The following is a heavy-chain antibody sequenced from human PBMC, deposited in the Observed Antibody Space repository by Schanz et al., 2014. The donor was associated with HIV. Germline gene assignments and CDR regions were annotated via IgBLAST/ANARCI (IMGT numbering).Heavy chain of an antibody. V-gene: IGHV3-33*06. J-gene: IGHJ6*02. CDR3: AKGGFYGDYVSYYYGLDV. CDR2: IWYDGSNK. D-gene: IGHD4-17*01. Sequence: VQLLESGGGLKQPGGSLRLSCVVSGFTLKTYAMTWVRQAPGKGLEWVAVIWYDGSNKYYTDSVKGRFTISRDNSKNTLYLQMNSLRAEDTAVYYCAKGGFYGDYVSYYYGLDVWGQGTTVTVSS. CDR1: GFTLKTYA.